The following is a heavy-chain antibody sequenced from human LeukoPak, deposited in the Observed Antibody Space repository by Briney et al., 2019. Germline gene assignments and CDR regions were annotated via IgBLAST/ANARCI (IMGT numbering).Heavy chain of an antibody. CDR3: VREGEGPLSKDFDY. CDR1: GFTLTDHY. CDR2: IGPHSTFT. Sequence: ASVKVSCKSSGFTLTDHYIHWVRQGPGQGLEWMGYIGPHSTFTSSPQEFQGRVTMTRDASMSTAYMELTRLTSDDTAVYYCVREGEGPLSKDFDYWGQRTLVTVSS. J-gene: IGHJ4*02. V-gene: IGHV1-2*02. D-gene: IGHD2/OR15-2a*01.